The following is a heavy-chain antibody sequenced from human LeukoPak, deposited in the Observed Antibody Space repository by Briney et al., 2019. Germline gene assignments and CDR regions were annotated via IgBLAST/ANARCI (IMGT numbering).Heavy chain of an antibody. CDR3: AREARPDAFDI. V-gene: IGHV3-30-3*01. CDR1: GFTFSSYT. CDR2: ISYHENNK. Sequence: GGSLRLSCGASGFTFSSYTMHWVRQAPGKGLEWVSLISYHENNKYYADSVKGRFTISRDNSKNTLYLQMNSLRADDTAVYYCAREARPDAFDIWGQGTMVTVSS. J-gene: IGHJ3*02.